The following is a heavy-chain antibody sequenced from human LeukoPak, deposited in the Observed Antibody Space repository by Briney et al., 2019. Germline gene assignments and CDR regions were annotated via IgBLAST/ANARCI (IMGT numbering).Heavy chain of an antibody. J-gene: IGHJ4*02. V-gene: IGHV1-69*05. CDR1: GGTFSSYA. D-gene: IGHD6-6*01. Sequence: EASVKVSCKASGGTFSSYAISWVRQAPGQGLEWMGGIIPIFGTANYAQKFQGRVTMTRNTSISTAYMELSSLRSEDTAVYYCARLSIAARRFDYWGQGTLVTVSS. CDR2: IIPIFGTA. CDR3: ARLSIAARRFDY.